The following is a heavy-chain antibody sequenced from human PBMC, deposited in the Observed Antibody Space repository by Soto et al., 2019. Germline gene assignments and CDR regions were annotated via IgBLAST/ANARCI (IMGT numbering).Heavy chain of an antibody. CDR2: IYHTGGS. J-gene: IGHJ3*02. CDR1: GGSISGGYS. V-gene: IGHV4-30-2*01. CDR3: AKEGDYSAFDI. D-gene: IGHD4-17*01. Sequence: QVQLQESGSGLVRPSQTLSLTCTVSGGSISGGYSWGWIRQPPGKGLEWIGYIYHTGGSHYSPSLKNRVTMSVDKSKNHFSLRLTSVTAADTAVYFCAKEGDYSAFDIWGQGTMVIVSS.